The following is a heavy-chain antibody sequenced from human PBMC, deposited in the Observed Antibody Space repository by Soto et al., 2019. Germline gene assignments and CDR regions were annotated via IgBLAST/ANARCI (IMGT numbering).Heavy chain of an antibody. J-gene: IGHJ3*02. CDR1: GGSISSSSYY. Sequence: QLQLQESGPGLVKPSETLSLTCTVSGGSISSSSYYWGWIRQPPGKGLEWIGSIYYSGSTYYSPSLNSRVTIAVDTSKNQFALRLSSVTAADTAVYYCARRGTMVRGVMGAFDIWGQGTMVTVSS. CDR3: ARRGTMVRGVMGAFDI. D-gene: IGHD3-10*01. V-gene: IGHV4-39*01. CDR2: IYYSGST.